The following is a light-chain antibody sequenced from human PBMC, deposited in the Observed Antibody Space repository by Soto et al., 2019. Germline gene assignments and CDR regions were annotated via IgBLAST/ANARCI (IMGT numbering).Light chain of an antibody. CDR1: SSNIGAHYD. Sequence: QPVLTQPPSVSGAPGQRVTISCTGSSSNIGAHYDVHWYQQLPGTAPKLLIYGNSNRPSGVPDRFSGFKSGTSASLAITGLQAEDEADYYCQSYDNSLSVYVFGTGTKLTVL. CDR3: QSYDNSLSVYV. V-gene: IGLV1-40*01. CDR2: GNS. J-gene: IGLJ1*01.